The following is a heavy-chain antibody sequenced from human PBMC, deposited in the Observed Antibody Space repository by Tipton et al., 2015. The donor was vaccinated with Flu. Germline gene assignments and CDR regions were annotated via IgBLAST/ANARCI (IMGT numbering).Heavy chain of an antibody. Sequence: GSLRLSCAASGYTFSRYWMQWVRQAPGKGLVWVSRIDGDGSTTGYADSVMGRFTISRDNAKNTLYLQMNSLRAEDTAVYFCARSGLPAAADYWGRGTLVTVSS. D-gene: IGHD6-25*01. CDR2: IDGDGSTT. CDR3: ARSGLPAAADY. V-gene: IGHV3-74*01. J-gene: IGHJ4*02. CDR1: GYTFSRYW.